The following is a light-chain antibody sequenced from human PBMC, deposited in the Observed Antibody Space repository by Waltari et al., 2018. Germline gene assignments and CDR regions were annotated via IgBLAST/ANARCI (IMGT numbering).Light chain of an antibody. J-gene: IGKJ3*01. CDR2: AAS. CDR1: QGISSY. Sequence: DIQLTQSPSFLSASVGARVPITCRASQGISSYLAWYQQKPGKAPKLLIYAASTLQSGVPSRFSGSGSGTEFTLTISSLQPEDFATYHCQQLDSYPITFGPGSKVDIK. V-gene: IGKV1-9*01. CDR3: QQLDSYPIT.